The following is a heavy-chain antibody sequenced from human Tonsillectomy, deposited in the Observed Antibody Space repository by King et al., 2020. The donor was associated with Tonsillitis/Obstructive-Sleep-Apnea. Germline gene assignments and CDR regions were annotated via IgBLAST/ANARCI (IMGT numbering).Heavy chain of an antibody. CDR2: ISASGGST. V-gene: IGHV3-23*01. CDR3: VKVGRGYYFVT. CDR1: GFTFSSYT. D-gene: IGHD6-25*01. Sequence: VQSGGSLRLSCAASGFTFSSYTMNWVRQAPGKGLEWVSAISASGGSTYYADSVKGRFTISRDNSKNTLYLRMNSLKAEDTAIYYCVKVGRGYYFVTWGQGILVTVSS. J-gene: IGHJ5*02.